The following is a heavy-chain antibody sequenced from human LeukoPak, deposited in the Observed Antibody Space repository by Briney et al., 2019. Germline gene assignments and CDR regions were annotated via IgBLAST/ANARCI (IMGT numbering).Heavy chain of an antibody. D-gene: IGHD2-8*01. CDR1: GGSLSVYY. V-gene: IGHV4-34*01. CDR3: ARRYRSRYCTNVVCYGMDV. CDR2: INHSGST. Sequence: SETLSLTCAVYGGSLSVYYWSGIRQPPGKGLEWIGEINHSGSTNYNPSLKSRVTISVDTSKNQFSLKLSSVNAADTAVYYCARRYRSRYCTNVVCYGMDVWGQGTTVTVSS. J-gene: IGHJ6*02.